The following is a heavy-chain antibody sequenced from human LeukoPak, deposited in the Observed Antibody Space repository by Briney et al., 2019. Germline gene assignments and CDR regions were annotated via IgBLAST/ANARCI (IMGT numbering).Heavy chain of an antibody. CDR1: GFTFSSYA. CDR3: VKDQKPYIAAAGDY. J-gene: IGHJ4*02. CDR2: ISGSGGST. D-gene: IGHD6-13*01. Sequence: QPGGSLRLSCAASGFTFSSYAMSWVRQAPGKGLEGVSAISGSGGSTYYADSVKGRFTISRDNSKNTLYLQMNSLRAEDTAVYYCVKDQKPYIAAAGDYWGQGTLVTVSS. V-gene: IGHV3-23*01.